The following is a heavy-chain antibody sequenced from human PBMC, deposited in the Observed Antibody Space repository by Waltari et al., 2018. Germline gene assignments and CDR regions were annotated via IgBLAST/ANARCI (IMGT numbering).Heavy chain of an antibody. J-gene: IGHJ2*01. D-gene: IGHD3-10*01. Sequence: EVQLVESGGGLVQPGGSLRLSCAASGFTVSSNYMSWVRQAPGKGLEWVSVIYSGGSTYYADSVKGRFTISRDNSKNTLYLQMNSLRAEDTAVYYCARARGAGLRRNWYFDLWGRGTLVTVSS. CDR3: ARARGAGLRRNWYFDL. CDR1: GFTVSSNY. V-gene: IGHV3-66*02. CDR2: IYSGGST.